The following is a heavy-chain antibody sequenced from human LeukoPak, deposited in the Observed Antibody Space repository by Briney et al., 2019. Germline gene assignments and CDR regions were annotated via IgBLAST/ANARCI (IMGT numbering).Heavy chain of an antibody. CDR3: ARERNEWRDGYNLDYYYYMDV. CDR1: GGSISSYY. D-gene: IGHD5-24*01. J-gene: IGHJ6*03. CDR2: IYYSGNT. V-gene: IGHV4-59*01. Sequence: SSETLSLTCTVSGGSISSYYWSWIRQPPGKGLEWIGHIYYSGNTNYNPSLKTRVTISVDTSKNQFSLKLSSVTAADTAMYYCARERNEWRDGYNLDYYYYMDVWGKGTTVTVSS.